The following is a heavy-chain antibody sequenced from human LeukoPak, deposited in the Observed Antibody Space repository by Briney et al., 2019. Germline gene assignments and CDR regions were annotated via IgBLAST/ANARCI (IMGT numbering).Heavy chain of an antibody. J-gene: IGHJ5*01. CDR3: AKEPREYCSSTSCPNWFDS. CDR1: GFTFNNYA. V-gene: IGHV3-23*01. D-gene: IGHD2-2*01. CDR2: ISASGGTT. Sequence: GGSLRLSCAASGFTFNNYAMGWVRQAPGKGLEWVSAISASGGTTYYADSVKGRFTISRDNSENTLFLQMNSLRAEDTAVYYCAKEPREYCSSTSCPNWFDSWGQGTLVTVSS.